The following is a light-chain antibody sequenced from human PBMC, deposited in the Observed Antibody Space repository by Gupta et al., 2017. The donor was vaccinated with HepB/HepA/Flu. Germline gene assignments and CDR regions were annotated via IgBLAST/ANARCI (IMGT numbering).Light chain of an antibody. CDR3: QQYGSSPFP. J-gene: IGKJ4*01. V-gene: IGKV3-20*01. CDR2: GAS. Sequence: EIVLTQSPGTLSLSPGERATLSCRASQSVSSSYLAWYQQKPGQAPRLLIYGASSRATGIPDRFSGSGSGTDFTLTISRLEPEDFAVYYCQQYGSSPFPFGRGTKVEIK. CDR1: QSVSSSY.